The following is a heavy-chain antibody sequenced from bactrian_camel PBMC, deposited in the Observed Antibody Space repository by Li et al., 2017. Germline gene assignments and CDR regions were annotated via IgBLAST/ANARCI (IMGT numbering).Heavy chain of an antibody. Sequence: HVQLVESGGGSVQAGGSLRLSCVASGYTLPMNMGWFRRLPGQEREGVAAIAGDGRTNYADSVKGRLAIWQDNSKATVYLEINYLRPEDTAMYYCAADLLLMRPLEPSEYQYWGQGTQVTVS. CDR1: GYTLPMN. V-gene: IGHV3S53*01. D-gene: IGHD8*01. J-gene: IGHJ4*01. CDR2: IAGDGRT. CDR3: AADLLLMRPLEPSEYQY.